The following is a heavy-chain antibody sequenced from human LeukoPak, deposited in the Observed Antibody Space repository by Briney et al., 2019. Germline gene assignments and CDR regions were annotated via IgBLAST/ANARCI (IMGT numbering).Heavy chain of an antibody. CDR1: EITLSNYW. J-gene: IGHJ6*03. Sequence: GGSLRLSCAASEITLSNYWIHWVRQAPGKGLVWVSRISYDGHNTNYADSVKGRFTISRDNAKNSLYLQMNSLRADDTAIYYCASAAGHNYYYYMDVWGKGTTVTVSS. D-gene: IGHD2-15*01. CDR3: ASAAGHNYYYYMDV. V-gene: IGHV3-74*01. CDR2: ISYDGHNT.